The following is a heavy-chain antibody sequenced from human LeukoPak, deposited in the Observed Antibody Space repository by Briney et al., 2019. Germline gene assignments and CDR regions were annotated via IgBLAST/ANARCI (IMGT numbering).Heavy chain of an antibody. V-gene: IGHV3-30*12. Sequence: QPGESLRLSCVASGFTFSSHGMHWVRQAPGKGLEWVSSLYFDGSHQNYAGSVKGRFTISRDNSKNTLYLQMNRLRPEDSAVYYCARGPSARDGHNLDFWGQGTQVTASS. CDR2: LYFDGSHQ. CDR3: ARGPSARDGHNLDF. J-gene: IGHJ4*02. D-gene: IGHD5-24*01. CDR1: GFTFSSHG.